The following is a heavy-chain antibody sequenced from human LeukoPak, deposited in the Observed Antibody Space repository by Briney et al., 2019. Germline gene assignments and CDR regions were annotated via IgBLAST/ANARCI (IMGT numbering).Heavy chain of an antibody. CDR2: IYPADSDS. CDR3: ARGEGRSPYYMDV. V-gene: IGHV5-51*01. Sequence: GESLKISCKGFGYSFTRYWIAWVRQMPGKGLEWMGIIYPADSDSRYSPSFQGQVTISADKSISTAYLEWRSLKASDTAMYYCARGEGRSPYYMDVWAKGTTVTVSS. CDR1: GYSFTRYW. D-gene: IGHD2-15*01. J-gene: IGHJ6*03.